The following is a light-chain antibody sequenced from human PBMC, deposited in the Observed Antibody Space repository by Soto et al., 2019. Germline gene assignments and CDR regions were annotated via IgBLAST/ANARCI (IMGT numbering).Light chain of an antibody. CDR2: GAS. Sequence: IVFTQSPGTLALSPGERATLSCRASQSVTTQLAWYQQKPGQAPRLIIHGASSRATGVPDRITGSGSGTDFTLSISRLEPEDFAVYYCQQYGGSTRTFGQGTKVDI. CDR1: QSVTTQ. V-gene: IGKV3-20*01. J-gene: IGKJ1*01. CDR3: QQYGGSTRT.